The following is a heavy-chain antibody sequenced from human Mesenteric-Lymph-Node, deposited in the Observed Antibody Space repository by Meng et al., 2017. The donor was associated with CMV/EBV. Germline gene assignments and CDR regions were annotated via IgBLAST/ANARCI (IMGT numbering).Heavy chain of an antibody. CDR2: ISSSGSTI. J-gene: IGHJ4*02. V-gene: IGHV3-11*04. CDR1: GFTFSAYY. Sequence: GGPLRLSCAASGFTFSAYYMSWIRQAPGKGLEWVSYISSSGSTIYYADSVKGRFTISRDNAKNSLYLQMNSLRAEDTAVYYCARYRGTVIIPAAPFEYWGQGALVTVSS. D-gene: IGHD2-2*01. CDR3: ARYRGTVIIPAAPFEY.